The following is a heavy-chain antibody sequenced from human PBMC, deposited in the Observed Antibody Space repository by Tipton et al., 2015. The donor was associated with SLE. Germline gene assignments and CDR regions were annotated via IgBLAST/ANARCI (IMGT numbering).Heavy chain of an antibody. CDR2: IFHSGNA. Sequence: TLSLTCTVSGDSISGGGYFWTWIRQHPGKGLEWIGYIFHSGNAYYNPSLKSRVTISVDMSRNQFSLRLDSVTAADTALYYCARGEMDVFDIWGQGTVVSVSS. V-gene: IGHV4-31*03. CDR3: ARGEMDVFDI. J-gene: IGHJ3*02. CDR1: GDSISGGGYF.